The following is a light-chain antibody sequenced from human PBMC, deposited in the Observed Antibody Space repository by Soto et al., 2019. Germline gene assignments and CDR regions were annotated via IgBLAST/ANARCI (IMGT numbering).Light chain of an antibody. V-gene: IGLV2-14*01. J-gene: IGLJ1*01. CDR2: DVT. CDR1: NSDVGGYNY. CDR3: SSYTSSSTPYV. Sequence: QSALTQPASVSGSPGQSITLSCTGTNSDVGGYNYVSWYQQHPGKAPKLMIYDVTNRPSGVSNRFSGSKSGNTASLTISGLQAEDEADYYCSSYTSSSTPYVFGTGTKLTVL.